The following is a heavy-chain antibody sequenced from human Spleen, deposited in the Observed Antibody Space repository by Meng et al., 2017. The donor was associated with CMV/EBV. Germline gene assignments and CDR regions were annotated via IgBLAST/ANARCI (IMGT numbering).Heavy chain of an antibody. CDR1: GFTFSTYD. D-gene: IGHD3-3*01. V-gene: IGHV3-13*01. CDR3: ARRFRFNGMDV. J-gene: IGHJ6*02. Sequence: GESLKISCAASGFTFSTYDMHWVRQATGKGLEWVSGIDTDGDTNYRDSAKGRFTISRENAKNSLYLQMNSLRAGETAVYYCARRFRFNGMDVWGQGTTVTVSS. CDR2: IDTDGDT.